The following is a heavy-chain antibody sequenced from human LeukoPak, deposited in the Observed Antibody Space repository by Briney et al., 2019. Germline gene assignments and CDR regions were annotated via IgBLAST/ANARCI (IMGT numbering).Heavy chain of an antibody. CDR3: ARGYSSSWYFNWFDP. J-gene: IGHJ5*02. D-gene: IGHD6-13*01. CDR1: GYSTSSGYY. V-gene: IGHV4-38-2*02. CDR2: IYHSGST. Sequence: TSETLSLTCTVSGYSTSSGYYWGWIRQPPGKGLEWIGNIYHSGSTFYNPSLKSRVTISVDTSKNQFSLKLSSVTAADTAVYYCARGYSSSWYFNWFDPWGQGTLVTVSS.